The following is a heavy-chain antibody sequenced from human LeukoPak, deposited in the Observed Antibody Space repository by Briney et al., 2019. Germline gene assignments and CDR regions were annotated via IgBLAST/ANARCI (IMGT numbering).Heavy chain of an antibody. CDR3: ARDRKYYYHMDV. CDR1: GGSISSATYY. V-gene: IGHV4-39*07. CDR2: IYHSGST. D-gene: IGHD1-14*01. Sequence: PSETLSLTCTVSGGSISSATYYWGWIRQPPGKGLEWIGSIYHSGSTYYNPSLKSRVTISVDTSKNQFSLRLSSLTAADTALYYCARDRKYYYHMDVWGKGTTVTVS. J-gene: IGHJ6*03.